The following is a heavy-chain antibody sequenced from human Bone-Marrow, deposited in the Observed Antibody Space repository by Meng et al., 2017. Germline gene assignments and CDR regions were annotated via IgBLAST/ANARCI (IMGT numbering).Heavy chain of an antibody. Sequence: GESLKISCTASGFTFSSYAMNWVRQAPGRGLEWVSIITGGGGTTAYADSVKGRFTISRDNSQNTLFLQMNSLRAEDTAVYYCGKVGGSGTYQPLDYWGQGMLVTVSS. V-gene: IGHV3-23*01. CDR1: GFTFSSYA. D-gene: IGHD1-26*01. CDR3: GKVGGSGTYQPLDY. J-gene: IGHJ4*02. CDR2: ITGGGGTT.